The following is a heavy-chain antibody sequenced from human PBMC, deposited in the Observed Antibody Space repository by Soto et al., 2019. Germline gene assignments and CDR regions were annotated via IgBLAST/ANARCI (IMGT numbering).Heavy chain of an antibody. CDR1: GFTFSSYW. CDR3: ARSRDSSGWECYYYYYLDV. J-gene: IGHJ6*03. Sequence: EVQLVESGGGLVQPGGSLRLSCAASGFTFSSYWMSWVRQAPGKGLEWVANIKQDGSEKYYVDSVKGRFTISRDNAKNSIYRKMNSLRAEDTAVYYCARSRDSSGWECYYYYYLDVWGKGTTVTVSS. V-gene: IGHV3-7*01. CDR2: IKQDGSEK. D-gene: IGHD6-19*01.